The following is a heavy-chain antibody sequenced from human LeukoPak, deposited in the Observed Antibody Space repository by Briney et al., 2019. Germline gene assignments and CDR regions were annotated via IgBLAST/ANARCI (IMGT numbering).Heavy chain of an antibody. Sequence: ASVNVSCKASGYTFTGYYMHWVRQAPREGLEWVGCINPNSGDTNYAQKFQGRVTMTRDTSISTAYMELSRLRSDHTAVYYCAREVVASGFDYWGQGTLVTVSP. J-gene: IGHJ4*02. D-gene: IGHD2-15*01. CDR3: AREVVASGFDY. V-gene: IGHV1-2*02. CDR2: INPNSGDT. CDR1: GYTFTGYY.